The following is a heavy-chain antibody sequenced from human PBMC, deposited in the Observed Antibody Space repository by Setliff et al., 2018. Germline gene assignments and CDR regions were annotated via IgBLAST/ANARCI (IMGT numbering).Heavy chain of an antibody. V-gene: IGHV3-7*03. Sequence: PGGSLRLSCAASGFTFGSYWMSWVRQAPGKGLEWVANIKQDGSQKYYVDSVKGRFTISRDSARNSLYLHMNSLRDEDTAVYFCARDKDHIRGFDYWGRGALVTVSS. D-gene: IGHD3-10*01. J-gene: IGHJ4*02. CDR2: IKQDGSQK. CDR1: GFTFGSYW. CDR3: ARDKDHIRGFDY.